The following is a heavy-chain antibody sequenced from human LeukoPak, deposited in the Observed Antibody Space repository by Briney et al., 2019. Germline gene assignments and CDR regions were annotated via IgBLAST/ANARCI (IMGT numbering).Heavy chain of an antibody. CDR2: INPNSGGT. D-gene: IGHD6-6*01. J-gene: IGHJ4*02. V-gene: IGHV1-2*02. CDR3: ARIKRPARPYSSSSGEFDY. Sequence: ASVKVSCKASGYTFTGYYMHWVRQAPGQGLEWMGWINPNSGGTNYAQKFQGRVTMTRDTSISTAYMELSRLRSDDTAVYYCARIKRPARPYSSSSGEFDYWDQGTLVTVSS. CDR1: GYTFTGYY.